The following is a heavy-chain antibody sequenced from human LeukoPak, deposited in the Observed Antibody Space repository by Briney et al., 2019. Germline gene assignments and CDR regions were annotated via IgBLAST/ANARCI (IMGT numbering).Heavy chain of an antibody. D-gene: IGHD1-26*01. CDR2: ISSSSSYT. CDR1: GFTFSDYY. CDR3: ARCSGSSPPDY. Sequence: GGSLILSCAASGFTFSDYYMSWIRQAPGKGLEWVSYISSSSSYTNYADSVKGRFTISRDNAKNSLYLQMNSLRAEDTAVYYCARCSGSSPPDYWGQGTLVTVSS. V-gene: IGHV3-11*03. J-gene: IGHJ4*02.